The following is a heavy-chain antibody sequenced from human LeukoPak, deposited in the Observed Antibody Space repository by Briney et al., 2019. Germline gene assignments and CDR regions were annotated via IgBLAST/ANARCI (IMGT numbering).Heavy chain of an antibody. CDR2: IYYTGST. Sequence: SQTLSLTYTVSGGSISSGDFYWSWIRQSPGKGLEWIGYIYYTGSTYYNPSLGNRLTISVDTSKNQFSLKLSSVTAADTAVYYCARGRTRLDYWGQGILVTVSS. CDR1: GGSISSGDFY. J-gene: IGHJ4*02. D-gene: IGHD2-2*01. CDR3: ARGRTRLDY. V-gene: IGHV4-30-4*01.